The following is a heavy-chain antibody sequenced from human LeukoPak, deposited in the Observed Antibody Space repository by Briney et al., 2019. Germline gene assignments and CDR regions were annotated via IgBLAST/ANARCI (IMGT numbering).Heavy chain of an antibody. D-gene: IGHD1-7*01. CDR1: GGSISSSSYY. CDR2: IYYSGST. CDR3: ARGGTSVI. J-gene: IGHJ4*02. V-gene: IGHV4-39*07. Sequence: SETLSLTCTVSGGSISSSSYYWGWIRQPPGKGLEWIGSIYYSGSTYYNPSLKSRVTISVDTSKNQFSLKLSSVTAADTAVYYCARGGTSVIRGQGTLVTVSS.